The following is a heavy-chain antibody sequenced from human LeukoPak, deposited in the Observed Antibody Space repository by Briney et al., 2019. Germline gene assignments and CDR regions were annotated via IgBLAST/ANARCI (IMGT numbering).Heavy chain of an antibody. CDR3: AASSGYYYLPNFDY. CDR2: FDPEDGET. J-gene: IGHJ4*02. CDR1: GYTLTELS. V-gene: IGHV1-24*01. Sequence: GASVKVSCKVSGYTLTELSMHWVRQAPGKGLEWMGGFDPEDGETIYAQKFQGRVTMTEDTSTDTAYMELSSLRSEDTAVYYCAASSGYYYLPNFDYWGQGTLVTVSS. D-gene: IGHD3-22*01.